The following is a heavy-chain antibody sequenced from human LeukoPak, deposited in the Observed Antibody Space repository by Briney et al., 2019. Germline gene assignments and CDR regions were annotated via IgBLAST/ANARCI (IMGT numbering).Heavy chain of an antibody. CDR2: IIPIFGTA. J-gene: IGHJ6*03. CDR3: ARARDYRQNYYYYYYMDV. D-gene: IGHD4-17*01. Sequence: GASVKVSCKASGGTFSSYAISWVRQAPGQGLEWMGGIIPIFGTANYAQKFQGRVTITADKSTGTAYMELSSLRSEDTAVYYCARARDYRQNYYYYYYMDVWGKGTTVTVSS. CDR1: GGTFSSYA. V-gene: IGHV1-69*06.